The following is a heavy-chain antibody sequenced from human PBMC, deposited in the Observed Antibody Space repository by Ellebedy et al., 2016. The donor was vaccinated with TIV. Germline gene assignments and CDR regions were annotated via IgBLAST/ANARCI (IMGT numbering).Heavy chain of an antibody. CDR2: IKQDGSEK. V-gene: IGHV3-7*03. J-gene: IGHJ6*02. CDR1: GFTFSSYW. D-gene: IGHD6-13*01. CDR3: ASPAGPHEHNSSSWGDYYYYGMDV. Sequence: GESLKISXAASGFTFSSYWMSWVRQAPGKGLEWVANIKQDGSEKYYVDSVKGRFTISRDNAKNSLYLQMNSLRAEDTAVYYCASPAGPHEHNSSSWGDYYYYGMDVWGQGTTVTVSS.